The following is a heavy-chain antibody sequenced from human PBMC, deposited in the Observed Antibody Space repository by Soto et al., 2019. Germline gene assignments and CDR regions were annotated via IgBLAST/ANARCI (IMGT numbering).Heavy chain of an antibody. D-gene: IGHD3-3*01. V-gene: IGHV3-66*01. J-gene: IGHJ5*02. CDR1: GFTVSSNY. CDR3: ARALDGDFWSGYGPGGNWFDP. CDR2: IYSGGST. Sequence: GGSLRLSCAASGFTVSSNYMSWVRQAPGKGLEWVSVIYSGGSTYYADSVKGRFTISRDNSKNTLCLQMNSLRAEDTAVYYCARALDGDFWSGYGPGGNWFDPWGQGTLVTVSS.